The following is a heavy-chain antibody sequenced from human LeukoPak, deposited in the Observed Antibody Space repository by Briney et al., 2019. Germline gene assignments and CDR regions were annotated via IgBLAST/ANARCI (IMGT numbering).Heavy chain of an antibody. CDR1: GGSISTLY. CDR2: VLDSERN. Sequence: SETLSLTCTVSGGSISTLYWSWLRQPPGKGLEWIGYVLDSERNKENPSLKSRATLSADTSKNQFSLRLTSVTAADSAVYYCATIKRGSIFGYFDLGGQGVLVTVSS. D-gene: IGHD5-18*01. V-gene: IGHV4-59*11. J-gene: IGHJ4*02. CDR3: ATIKRGSIFGYFDL.